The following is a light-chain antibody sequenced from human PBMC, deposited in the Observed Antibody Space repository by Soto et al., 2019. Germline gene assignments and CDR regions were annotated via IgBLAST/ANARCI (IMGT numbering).Light chain of an antibody. Sequence: VMTQSPLSLPVTPGEPASISCRSSQSVRSNLAWYQQKPGQAPRLLIYGASTRATGIPARFSGSGSGTEFTLTISSLQSEDFAAYYCQQYSNWPPGTFGQGTKV. CDR2: GAS. CDR3: QQYSNWPPGT. J-gene: IGKJ1*01. V-gene: IGKV3-15*01. CDR1: QSVRSN.